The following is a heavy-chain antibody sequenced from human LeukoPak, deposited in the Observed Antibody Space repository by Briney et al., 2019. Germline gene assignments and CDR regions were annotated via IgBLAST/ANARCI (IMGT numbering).Heavy chain of an antibody. V-gene: IGHV1-69*06. J-gene: IGHJ4*02. CDR1: GGTFSSYA. D-gene: IGHD3-22*01. CDR3: ARDRPGYYDSSGYFDY. Sequence: ASVKVSCKASGGTFSSYAISWVRQAPGQGLEWMGRIIPIFGTANYAQKFRGRVTITADKSTSTAYMELSSLRSEDTAVYYCARDRPGYYDSSGYFDYWGQGTLVTVSS. CDR2: IIPIFGTA.